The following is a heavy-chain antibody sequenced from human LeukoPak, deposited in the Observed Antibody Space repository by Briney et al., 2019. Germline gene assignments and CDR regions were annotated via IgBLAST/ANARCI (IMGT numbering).Heavy chain of an antibody. Sequence: ASVKVSCKASGYTFTSYGISWVRQAPGQGLEWMGWISAYNGNTNYAQKLQGRVTMTTDTSTGTAYMELRSLRSDDTAVYYCARSGGDYGDFNNWFDPWGQGTLVTVSS. CDR3: ARSGGDYGDFNNWFDP. D-gene: IGHD4-17*01. J-gene: IGHJ5*02. V-gene: IGHV1-18*01. CDR2: ISAYNGNT. CDR1: GYTFTSYG.